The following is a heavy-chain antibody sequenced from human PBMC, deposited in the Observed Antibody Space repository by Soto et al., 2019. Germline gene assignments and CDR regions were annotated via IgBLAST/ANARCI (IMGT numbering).Heavy chain of an antibody. V-gene: IGHV1-2*04. CDR1: GYTFTGYY. D-gene: IGHD6-19*01. CDR3: ARDRALAIAVARPGYYGMDV. CDR2: INPNSGGT. Sequence: ASVKVSCKASGYTFTGYYMHWVRQAPGQGLEWMGWINPNSGGTNYAQKFQGWVTMTRDTSISTAYMELSRLRSDDTAVYYCARDRALAIAVARPGYYGMDVWGQGTKVTVSS. J-gene: IGHJ6*02.